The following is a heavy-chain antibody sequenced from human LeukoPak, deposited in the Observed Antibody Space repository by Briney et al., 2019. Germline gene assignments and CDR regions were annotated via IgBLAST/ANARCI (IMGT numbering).Heavy chain of an antibody. Sequence: GGSLRLSCAASGFTFSSYAMHWVRQAPGKGLEWVVVMSYDGSNKYYADSVKGRFTISRDNSKNTLYLQMNSLRAEDTAVYYCASLIVATPGRAFDIWGQGTMVTVSS. D-gene: IGHD5-12*01. CDR2: MSYDGSNK. CDR1: GFTFSSYA. V-gene: IGHV3-30-3*01. J-gene: IGHJ3*02. CDR3: ASLIVATPGRAFDI.